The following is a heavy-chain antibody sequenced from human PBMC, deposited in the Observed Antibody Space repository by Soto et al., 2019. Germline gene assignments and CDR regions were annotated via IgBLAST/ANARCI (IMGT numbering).Heavy chain of an antibody. CDR1: GGTFSSYA. V-gene: IGHV1-69*06. D-gene: IGHD2-8*02. Sequence: QVQLVQSGAEVKKPGSSVKVXCKASGGTFSSYAISWVRQAPGQGLEWMGGIIPIFGTANYAQKFQGRVTITADKSTSTAYMELSSLRSEDTAVYYCASLVGPGGVRGFDPWGQGTLVTVSS. CDR3: ASLVGPGGVRGFDP. CDR2: IIPIFGTA. J-gene: IGHJ5*02.